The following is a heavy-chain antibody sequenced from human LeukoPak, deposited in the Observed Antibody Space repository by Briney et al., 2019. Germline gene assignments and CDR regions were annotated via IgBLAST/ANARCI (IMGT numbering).Heavy chain of an antibody. V-gene: IGHV3-23*01. CDR1: GFTVSDYS. J-gene: IGHJ4*02. Sequence: GGSLRLSCAASGFTVSDYSMSWVRQAPGKGLEWVSGISGRGASKYYADSVKGRFTMSRDNSKNTLYLQMNSLRAEDTAVYYCANDEFGAVDYWGQGTLVTVSS. CDR2: ISGRGASK. CDR3: ANDEFGAVDY. D-gene: IGHD3-10*01.